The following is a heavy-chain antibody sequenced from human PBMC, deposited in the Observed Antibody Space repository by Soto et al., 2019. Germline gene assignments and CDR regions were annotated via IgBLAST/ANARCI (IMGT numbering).Heavy chain of an antibody. J-gene: IGHJ4*02. D-gene: IGHD1-26*01. CDR2: ISYDGSNK. Sequence: QVQLVESGGGVVQPGRSLRLSCAASGFTFSSYAMHWVRQAPGKGLEWVAVISYDGSNKYYADSVKGRFTISRDNSKNTLYLQMNSLRAEDMAVYYCARDPQRWEPRGYFDYWGQGTLVTVSS. CDR1: GFTFSSYA. CDR3: ARDPQRWEPRGYFDY. V-gene: IGHV3-30-3*01.